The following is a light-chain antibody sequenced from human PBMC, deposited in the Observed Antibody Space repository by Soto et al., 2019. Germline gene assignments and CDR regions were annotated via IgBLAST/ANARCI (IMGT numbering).Light chain of an antibody. CDR1: QSVNIY. Sequence: EIVMTQSPASLSVSXGERATLSXXXSQSVNIYLAWYQQKPGQAPRLLIFGASSRATGIPARFSGSGSGTEFNLTISSLQSEDFAVYFCQQYDDWLRLTFGGGTKVDNK. V-gene: IGKV3D-15*01. J-gene: IGKJ4*01. CDR3: QQYDDWLRLT. CDR2: GAS.